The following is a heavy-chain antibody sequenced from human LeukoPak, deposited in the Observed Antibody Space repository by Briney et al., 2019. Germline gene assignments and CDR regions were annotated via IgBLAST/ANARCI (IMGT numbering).Heavy chain of an antibody. J-gene: IGHJ4*02. CDR3: ARGRPYSGGYHLDY. D-gene: IGHD1-26*01. CDR2: IYYSGST. V-gene: IGHV4-39*02. Sequence: PSETLSLTCTVSGDSTSSDRYYGGWVRQPPGKGLEWIGNIYYSGSTYYNPSLKSRVTMSVDTSKNQFFLKLNSVTAADTAVYYCARGRPYSGGYHLDYWSQGTLVTVSA. CDR1: GDSTSSDRYY.